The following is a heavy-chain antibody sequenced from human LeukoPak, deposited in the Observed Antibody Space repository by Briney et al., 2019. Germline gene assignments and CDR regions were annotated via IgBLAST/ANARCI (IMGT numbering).Heavy chain of an antibody. J-gene: IGHJ4*02. Sequence: SETLSLTCTVSGDPISTSSDYKWTWIRQPPRKGLEWIGYIYYSGSTNYNPSLQSRVTISVDTSNNQFSLKLTSVTAADTAVYYCAREYCAFDYWGQGTLVTVSS. D-gene: IGHD2-21*01. CDR1: GDPISTSSDY. CDR2: IYYSGST. CDR3: AREYCAFDY. V-gene: IGHV4-61*08.